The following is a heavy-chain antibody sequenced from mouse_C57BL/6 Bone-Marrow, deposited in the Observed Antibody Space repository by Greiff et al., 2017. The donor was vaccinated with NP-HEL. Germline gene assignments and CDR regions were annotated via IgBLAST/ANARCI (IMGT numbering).Heavy chain of an antibody. Sequence: QVQLQQPGAELVMPGASVKLSCKASGYTFTSYWMHWVKQRPGQGLEWIGAIDPSDSYTNYNQKFKGKSTLTVDKSSSTAYMQLSSLTSEDSAVYYCAREGGSDFDYWGQGTTLTVSS. J-gene: IGHJ2*01. CDR3: AREGGSDFDY. V-gene: IGHV1-69*01. CDR1: GYTFTSYW. CDR2: IDPSDSYT.